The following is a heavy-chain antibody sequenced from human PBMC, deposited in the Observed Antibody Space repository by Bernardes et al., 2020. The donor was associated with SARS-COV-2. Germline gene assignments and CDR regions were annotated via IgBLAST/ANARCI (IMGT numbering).Heavy chain of an antibody. V-gene: IGHV4-38-2*01. Sequence: SETLSLTCSVSGASISSGYYWGWIRQPPGKGLEWIVSIYHSGSTYYNMSLKSRVTISVDTSKNQFSLKLSSVTAADTAVYYCARYSGSYNNWFDPWGQGTLVTVSS. D-gene: IGHD3-10*01. CDR2: IYHSGST. CDR3: ARYSGSYNNWFDP. J-gene: IGHJ5*02. CDR1: GASISSGYY.